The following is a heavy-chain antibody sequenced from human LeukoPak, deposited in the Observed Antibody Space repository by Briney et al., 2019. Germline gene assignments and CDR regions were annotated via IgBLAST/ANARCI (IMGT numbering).Heavy chain of an antibody. V-gene: IGHV3-23*01. CDR3: AKGLRTGVGPYMGYHYYMDV. CDR1: GFTFSSYA. J-gene: IGHJ6*03. D-gene: IGHD3-16*01. Sequence: GGSLRLSCAASGFTFSSYAMNWVRQAPGKGLEWVSAFSGGGGTTYYADSVKGRFTISRDNSYNTVSLQMNSLRDEDTGVYYCAKGLRTGVGPYMGYHYYMDVWGKGATVTVSS. CDR2: FSGGGGTT.